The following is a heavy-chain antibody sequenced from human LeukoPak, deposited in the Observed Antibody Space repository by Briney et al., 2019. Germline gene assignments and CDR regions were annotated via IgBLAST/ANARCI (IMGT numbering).Heavy chain of an antibody. CDR2: IYPGDSDT. D-gene: IGHD6-19*01. CDR1: GYSFTSYW. J-gene: IGHJ4*02. Sequence: GESLKISCKGSGYSFTSYWIGWVRQMPGKGLEWMGIIYPGDSDTRYSPSFQGQVTISADKSISTAYLQWSSLEASDTAMYYCARPIAVAGTGDYFDYWGQGTLVTVSS. V-gene: IGHV5-51*01. CDR3: ARPIAVAGTGDYFDY.